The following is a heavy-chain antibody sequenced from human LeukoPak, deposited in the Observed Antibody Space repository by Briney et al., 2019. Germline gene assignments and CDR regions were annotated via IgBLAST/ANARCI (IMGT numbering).Heavy chain of an antibody. V-gene: IGHV4-59*01. J-gene: IGHJ5*02. Sequence: PSETLSLTCTVSGGSISSYYWSWIRQPPGKGLEWIGYIYYSGSTSYNPSLKSRVTISIDTSKNQFSLRLTSVTAADTAVYYCARGGLGSGWYVTGPWGQGTLVTVSS. CDR1: GGSISSYY. D-gene: IGHD6-19*01. CDR3: ARGGLGSGWYVTGP. CDR2: IYYSGST.